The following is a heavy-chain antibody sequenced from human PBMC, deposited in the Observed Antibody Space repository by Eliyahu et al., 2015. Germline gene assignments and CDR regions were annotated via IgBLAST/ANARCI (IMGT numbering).Heavy chain of an antibody. CDR1: XFPFSSXA. V-gene: IGHV3-30-3*01. CDR2: ISYDGSNK. CDR3: ARGRDFWSGYYPSYYGMDV. D-gene: IGHD3-3*01. J-gene: IGHJ6*02. Sequence: QVQLVESGGGVVQPGRSLRLSCAASXFPFSSXAMPWVRQAPGKGLEWVAVISYDGSNKYYADSVKGRFTXSRDNSKNTLYLQMNSLRAEDTAVYYCARGRDFWSGYYPSYYGMDVWGQGTTVTVSS.